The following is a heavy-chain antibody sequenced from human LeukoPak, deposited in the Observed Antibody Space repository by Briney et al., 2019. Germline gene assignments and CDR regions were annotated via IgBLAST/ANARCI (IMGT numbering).Heavy chain of an antibody. CDR1: RFIFSNYA. CDR2: ISSDGINK. D-gene: IGHD4-17*01. J-gene: IGHJ6*03. Sequence: LPGGSLRLSCAASRFIFSNYAIHWVRQAPGKGPEWVAVISSDGINKYYTDSVKGRFTISRGNSKNTVYLKMNSLRGEDTAVYYCAKQFDGDYVAHYMDVWGKGTTVTVSS. CDR3: AKQFDGDYVAHYMDV. V-gene: IGHV3-30*18.